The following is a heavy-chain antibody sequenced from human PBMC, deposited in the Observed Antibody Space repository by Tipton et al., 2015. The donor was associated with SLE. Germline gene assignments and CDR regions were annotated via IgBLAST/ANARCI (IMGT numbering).Heavy chain of an antibody. J-gene: IGHJ6*02. CDR1: GGSISSYY. CDR3: ARGEGSSGWKDYYGMDV. CDR2: IYYSGST. V-gene: IGHV4-59*01. D-gene: IGHD3-22*01. Sequence: GLVKPSETLSLTCTVSGGSISSYYWSWIRQPPGKGLEWIGYIYYSGSTNYNPSLKSRVTISVDTSKNQFSLKLSSVTAADTAVYYCARGEGSSGWKDYYGMDVWGQGTTVTVSS.